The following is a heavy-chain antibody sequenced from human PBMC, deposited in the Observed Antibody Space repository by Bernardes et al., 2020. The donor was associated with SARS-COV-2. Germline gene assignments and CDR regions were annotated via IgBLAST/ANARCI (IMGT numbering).Heavy chain of an antibody. V-gene: IGHV3-23*01. Sequence: GGSLRLSCSASGFSDYPMSWVRQTPGKGLEWVSTISGSGGSTYSADSVKGRFTISRDNAKNSLYLQMNSLRAEDTAVYYCARGRGDYDWFDPWGQGTLVTVSS. CDR2: ISGSGGST. CDR1: GFSDYP. CDR3: ARGRGDYDWFDP. D-gene: IGHD4-17*01. J-gene: IGHJ5*02.